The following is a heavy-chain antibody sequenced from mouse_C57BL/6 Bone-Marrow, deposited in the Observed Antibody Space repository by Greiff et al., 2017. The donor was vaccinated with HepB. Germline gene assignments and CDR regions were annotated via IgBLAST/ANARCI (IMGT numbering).Heavy chain of an antibody. CDR2: FYPGSGSI. CDR1: GYTFTEYT. J-gene: IGHJ3*01. CDR3: ARHEDFDAWFAY. Sequence: VQRVESGAELVKPGASVKLSCKASGYTFTEYTIHWVKQRSGQGLEWIGWFYPGSGSIKYNEKFKDKATLTADKSSSTVYMELSRLTSEDSAVYFCARHEDFDAWFAYWGQGTLVTVSA. V-gene: IGHV1-62-2*01.